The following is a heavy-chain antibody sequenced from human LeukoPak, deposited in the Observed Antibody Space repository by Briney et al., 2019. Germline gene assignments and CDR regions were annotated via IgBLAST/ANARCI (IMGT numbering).Heavy chain of an antibody. CDR1: GYTFTGYY. D-gene: IGHD3-22*01. J-gene: IGHJ4*02. Sequence: ASVKVSCKASGYTFTGYYMHWVRQAPGQGLEWMGRISPNSGGTNYAQKFQGRVTMTRDTSISTAYLELSRLRSDDTAVYYCARQGDSSGYYLYCFDYWGQGTLVTVSS. CDR2: ISPNSGGT. CDR3: ARQGDSSGYYLYCFDY. V-gene: IGHV1-2*06.